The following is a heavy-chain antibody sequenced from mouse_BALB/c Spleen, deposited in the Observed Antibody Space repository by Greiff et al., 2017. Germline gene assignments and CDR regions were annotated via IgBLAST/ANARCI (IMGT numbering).Heavy chain of an antibody. CDR2: IRNKANGYTT. CDR1: GFTFTDYY. V-gene: IGHV7-3*02. D-gene: IGHD2-14*01. J-gene: IGHJ3*01. CDR3: ARDSRYDGFAY. Sequence: EVKVEESGGGLVQPGGSLRLSCATSGFTFTDYYMSWVRQPPGKALEWLGFIRNKANGYTTEYSASVKGRFTISRDNSQSILYLQMNTLRAEDSATYYCARDSRYDGFAYWGQGTLVTVSA.